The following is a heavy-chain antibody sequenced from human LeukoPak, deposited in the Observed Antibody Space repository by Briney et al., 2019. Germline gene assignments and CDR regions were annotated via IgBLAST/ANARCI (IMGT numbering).Heavy chain of an antibody. Sequence: GGSLRLSCAASGFTFSSYGMHWVRQVPGKGLEWVAVISYDGSNKYYADSVKGRFTISRDNSKNTLYLQMNSLRAKDTAVYYCAKDYARYYDFWSGPKTWGQGTLVTVSS. CDR1: GFTFSSYG. D-gene: IGHD3-3*01. CDR2: ISYDGSNK. V-gene: IGHV3-30*18. J-gene: IGHJ4*02. CDR3: AKDYARYYDFWSGPKT.